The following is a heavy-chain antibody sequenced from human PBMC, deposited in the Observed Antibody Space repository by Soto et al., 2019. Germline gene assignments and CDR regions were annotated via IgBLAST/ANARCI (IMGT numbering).Heavy chain of an antibody. Sequence: SVKVSCKASGGTFSSYAISWVRQAPGQGLEWMGGIIPIFGTANYAQKFQGRVTITAEESTSTAYMELSSLRSEDTAVYYCARGITVTTDFDYWGQGTLVTVSS. CDR2: IIPIFGTA. D-gene: IGHD4-17*01. V-gene: IGHV1-69*13. CDR3: ARGITVTTDFDY. J-gene: IGHJ4*02. CDR1: GGTFSSYA.